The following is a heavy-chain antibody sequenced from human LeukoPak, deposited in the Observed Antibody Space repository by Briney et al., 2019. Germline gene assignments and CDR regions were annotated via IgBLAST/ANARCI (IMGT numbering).Heavy chain of an antibody. CDR1: GGSISSYY. J-gene: IGHJ4*02. CDR3: ARDRSMYSGSYRSFDY. CDR2: IYTSGST. D-gene: IGHD1-26*01. Sequence: RPSETLSLTCTVSGGSISSYYWSWIRQPAGKGLEWIGRIYTSGSTNYNPSLKSRVTMSVDTSKNQFSLELSSVTAADTAVYYCARDRSMYSGSYRSFDYWGQGTLVTVSS. V-gene: IGHV4-4*07.